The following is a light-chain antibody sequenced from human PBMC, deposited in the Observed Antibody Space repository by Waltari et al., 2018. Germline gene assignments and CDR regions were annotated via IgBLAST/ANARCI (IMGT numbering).Light chain of an antibody. J-gene: IGKJ2*01. V-gene: IGKV1-13*02. CDR3: QQYNRYPYT. CDR1: QGISSA. Sequence: ATQLTQSPSSLSASVGDRVTITCRASQGISSALAWYQQKPGKAPKLLIYDASSLESGVPSRFSGSGSGTDVTLTISSLQPEDFAAYYCQQYNRYPYTFGQGTKLEIK. CDR2: DAS.